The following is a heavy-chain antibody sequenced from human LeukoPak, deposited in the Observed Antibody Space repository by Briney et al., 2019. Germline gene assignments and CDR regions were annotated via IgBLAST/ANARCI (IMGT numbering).Heavy chain of an antibody. Sequence: PGGSLRLSCAVSGITLSNYGMSSVRQAPGKGLEWVAGISGSGGGTNYADSVKGRFTISRDNPRHALYLQMNSLRAEDTAVYFCAKRGVVIRVILIGFHREAYYFDSWGQGALVTVSS. CDR2: ISGSGGGT. D-gene: IGHD3-9*01. V-gene: IGHV3-23*01. CDR1: GITLSNYG. J-gene: IGHJ4*02. CDR3: AKRGVVIRVILIGFHREAYYFDS.